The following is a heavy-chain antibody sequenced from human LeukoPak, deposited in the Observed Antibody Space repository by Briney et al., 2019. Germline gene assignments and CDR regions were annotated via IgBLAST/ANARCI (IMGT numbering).Heavy chain of an antibody. V-gene: IGHV3-9*01. CDR3: AKGPKPYYYDSSGYHEAYYFDY. J-gene: IGHJ4*02. CDR1: GFTFGDYA. CDR2: ISWNSGSI. D-gene: IGHD3-22*01. Sequence: GGSLRLSCTASGFTFGDYAMSWFRQAPGKGLEWVSGISWNSGSIGYADSVKGRFTISRDNAKNSLYLQMNSLRAEDTALYYCAKGPKPYYYDSSGYHEAYYFDYWGQGTLVTVSS.